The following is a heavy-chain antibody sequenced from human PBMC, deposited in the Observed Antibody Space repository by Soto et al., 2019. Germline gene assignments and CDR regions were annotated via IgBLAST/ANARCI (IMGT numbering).Heavy chain of an antibody. D-gene: IGHD1-26*01. J-gene: IGHJ6*02. CDR2: ISSSGSPI. CDR1: GFTLRTYS. V-gene: IGHV3-48*02. Sequence: EVQLVESGGGLVQPGGSLRVSCAASGFTLRTYSLNWVRQAPGKRLEWISYISSSGSPIYYADSVKGRSTVSRDNAKNSLSLQMYILRDEATAVYYSARVPSSGSYRSYSYFGMDVWGPGTTVTVFS. CDR3: ARVPSSGSYRSYSYFGMDV.